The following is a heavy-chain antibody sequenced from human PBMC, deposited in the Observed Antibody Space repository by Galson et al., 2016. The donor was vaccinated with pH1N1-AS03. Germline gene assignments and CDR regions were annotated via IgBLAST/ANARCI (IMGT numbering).Heavy chain of an antibody. CDR3: ARVWGAAAGYFDY. CDR2: IDSDDDK. J-gene: IGHJ4*02. V-gene: IGHV2-70*20. CDR1: GFSLTSPGVC. D-gene: IGHD6-13*01. Sequence: PALVKPTQTLTLTCSFSGFSLTSPGVCVTCVRQPPGKALEWLATIDSDDDKYYTTSLKTRLTISKDTSKNQVVLTMTNMDPVDTATYYCARVWGAAAGYFDYWGPGKLVVVSS.